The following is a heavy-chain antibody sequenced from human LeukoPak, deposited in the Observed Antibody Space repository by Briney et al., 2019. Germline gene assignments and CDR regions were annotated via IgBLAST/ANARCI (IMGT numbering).Heavy chain of an antibody. CDR3: ARVLRSDPPPLFWFDP. Sequence: SETLSLTCTVSGGSISSYYWSWIRQPPGKGLEWIGYIYYSGSTNYNPSLKSRVTISVDTSKNQFSLKLSSVTAADTAVYYCARVLRSDPPPLFWFDPWGQGTLVTVSS. CDR1: GGSISSYY. J-gene: IGHJ5*02. V-gene: IGHV4-59*01. D-gene: IGHD2-15*01. CDR2: IYYSGST.